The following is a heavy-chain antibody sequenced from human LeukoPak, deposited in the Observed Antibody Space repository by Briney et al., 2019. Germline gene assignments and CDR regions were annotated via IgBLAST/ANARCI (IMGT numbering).Heavy chain of an antibody. Sequence: SQTLSLTCAVSGGSISSGGYSWSWIRQPPGKGLEWIGYIYHSGSTYYNPSLKSRVTISVDRSKNQFSLKLSSVTAADTAVYYCASYIAAAGTVEAFDIWGQGTMVTVSS. V-gene: IGHV4-30-2*01. CDR1: GGSISSGGYS. CDR2: IYHSGST. CDR3: ASYIAAAGTVEAFDI. J-gene: IGHJ3*02. D-gene: IGHD6-13*01.